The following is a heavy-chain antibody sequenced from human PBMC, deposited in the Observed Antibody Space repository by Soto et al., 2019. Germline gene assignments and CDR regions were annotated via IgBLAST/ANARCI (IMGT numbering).Heavy chain of an antibody. D-gene: IGHD2-15*01. CDR2: IIPIFGTA. CDR1: GGTFSSYA. Sequence: ASVKVSFKASGGTFSSYAISWLRQAPGQGLEWMGGIIPIFGTANYAQKFQGRVTITADESTSTAYMELSSLRSEDTAVYYCARGVVVVAARYYYYGMDVWGQGTTVTVSS. V-gene: IGHV1-69*13. CDR3: ARGVVVVAARYYYYGMDV. J-gene: IGHJ6*02.